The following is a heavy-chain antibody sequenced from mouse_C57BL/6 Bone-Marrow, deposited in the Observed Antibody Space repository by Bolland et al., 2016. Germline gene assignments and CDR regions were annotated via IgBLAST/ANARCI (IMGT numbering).Heavy chain of an antibody. J-gene: IGHJ4*01. D-gene: IGHD3-2*02. CDR3: TRGDSSGPPWLAY. V-gene: IGHV5-9-1*02. Sequence: YYADTVKGRFTISRDNARNTLYLQMSSLKSEDTAMYYCTRGDSSGPPWLAYWGQGTS.